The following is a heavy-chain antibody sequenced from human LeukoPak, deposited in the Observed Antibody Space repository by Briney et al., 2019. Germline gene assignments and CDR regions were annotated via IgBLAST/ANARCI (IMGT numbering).Heavy chain of an antibody. CDR2: ISSSSSYI. CDR3: ARGRVGYEGGYYFDY. CDR1: GFTFSSYS. Sequence: PGGSLRLSCAASGFTFSSYSMNWVRQAPGKGLEWVSSISSSSSYIYYADSVKGRFTISRDNAKNSLYLQMNSLRAEDTAVYYCARGRVGYEGGYYFDYWGQGTLVTVSS. V-gene: IGHV3-21*04. D-gene: IGHD5-12*01. J-gene: IGHJ4*02.